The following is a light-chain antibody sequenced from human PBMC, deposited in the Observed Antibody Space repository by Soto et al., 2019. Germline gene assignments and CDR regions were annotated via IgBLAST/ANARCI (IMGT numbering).Light chain of an antibody. CDR1: NIGSYS. J-gene: IGLJ1*01. Sequence: SYELTQPPSVSVAPGKTARITCGGNNIGSYSVHWYQQKPGQAPVLVIYYDSDRPSGIPERFSGSNSGNTATLTISRVEAGDEADYYCQVWETSTDHYVFGTGTKVTVL. V-gene: IGLV3-21*01. CDR2: YDS. CDR3: QVWETSTDHYV.